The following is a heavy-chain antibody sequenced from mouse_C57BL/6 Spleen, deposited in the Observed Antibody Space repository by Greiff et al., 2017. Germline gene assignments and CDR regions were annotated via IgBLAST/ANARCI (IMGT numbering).Heavy chain of an antibody. J-gene: IGHJ4*01. D-gene: IGHD2-3*01. CDR3: ARSGDGRYAMDY. CDR1: GYTFTSYW. CDR2: IYPGSGST. V-gene: IGHV1-55*01. Sequence: VQLQQPGAELVKPGASVKMSCKASGYTFTSYWITWVKQRPGQGLEWIGDIYPGSGSTNYNEKFKSKATLTVDTSSSTAYMQLSSLTSEDSAVYYCARSGDGRYAMDYWGQGTLVTVSS.